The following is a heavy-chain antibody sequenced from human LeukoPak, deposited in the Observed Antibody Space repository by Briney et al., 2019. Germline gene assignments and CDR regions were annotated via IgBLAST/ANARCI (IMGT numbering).Heavy chain of an antibody. D-gene: IGHD2-2*02. J-gene: IGHJ6*03. CDR3: AVVQSAINYYYYMDV. Sequence: SVKVSCKASGGTFSSYAISWVREAPGQGLEWMGGIIPIFGTANYAQKFQGRVTITTDESTSTAYMELSSLRSEDTAVYYCAVVQSAINYYYYMDVWGKGTTVTVSS. CDR1: GGTFSSYA. V-gene: IGHV1-69*05. CDR2: IIPIFGTA.